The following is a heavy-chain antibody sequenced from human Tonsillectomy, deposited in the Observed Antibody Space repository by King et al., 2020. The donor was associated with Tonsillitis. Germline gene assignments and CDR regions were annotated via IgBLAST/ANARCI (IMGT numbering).Heavy chain of an antibody. Sequence: QLQESGPGLVKPSETLSLTCTVSGGSISSYYWSWIRQPPGKGLEWIGYFYYIGSTNYNPSLKSRVTMSVDTSKSQFSLKLGSVTAADTAVYYCAREISLADAFDIWGQGTMVTVSS. CDR1: GGSISSYY. D-gene: IGHD1-1*01. V-gene: IGHV4-59*01. CDR3: AREISLADAFDI. J-gene: IGHJ3*02. CDR2: FYYIGST.